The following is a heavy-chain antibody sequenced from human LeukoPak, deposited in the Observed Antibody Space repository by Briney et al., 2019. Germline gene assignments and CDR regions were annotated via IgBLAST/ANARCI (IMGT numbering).Heavy chain of an antibody. CDR3: ARPAGGATSGTSYYMDV. J-gene: IGHJ6*03. V-gene: IGHV1-2*02. D-gene: IGHD6-13*01. CDR1: GYTFTDYY. Sequence: AASVKVSCKASGYTFTDYYMHWVRQAPGQGFEWMGWINPNSGGTNYAQKFQGRVTMTRDTSISTAYMELSRLRSDDTAVYYCARPAGGATSGTSYYMDVWGKGTTVTVSS. CDR2: INPNSGGT.